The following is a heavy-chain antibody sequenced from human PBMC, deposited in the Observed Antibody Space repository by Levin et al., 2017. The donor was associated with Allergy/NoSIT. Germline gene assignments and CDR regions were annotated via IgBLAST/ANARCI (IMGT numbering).Heavy chain of an antibody. D-gene: IGHD6-13*01. J-gene: IGHJ4*02. Sequence: KGLEWIGRIYTSGSTNYNPSLKSRVTMSVDTSKNQFSLKLSSVTAADTAVYYCARDVVAAAGTFDYWGRGTLVTVSS. CDR3: ARDVVAAAGTFDY. V-gene: IGHV4-4*07. CDR2: IYTSGST.